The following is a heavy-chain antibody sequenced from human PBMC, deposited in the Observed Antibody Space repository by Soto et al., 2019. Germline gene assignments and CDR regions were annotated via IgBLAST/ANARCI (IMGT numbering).Heavy chain of an antibody. CDR3: ARKSDSSPVPEADGV. Sequence: EVQLVETGGGLIQPGGSLRLSCAASGFSVGSNYMTWFRQSPGKGLEWVSLIYSNGDTDYADSVKGRFSSSRDNFKNTLYLQMNNLRAEDTAVYHCARKSDSSPVPEADGVWGRGTLVTVSS. CDR2: IYSNGDT. V-gene: IGHV3-53*02. J-gene: IGHJ4*02. D-gene: IGHD2-8*01. CDR1: GFSVGSNY.